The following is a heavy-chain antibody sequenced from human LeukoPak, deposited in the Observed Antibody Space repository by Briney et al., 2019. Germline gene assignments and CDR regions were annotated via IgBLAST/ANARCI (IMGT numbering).Heavy chain of an antibody. CDR3: ARHGTRIAAAAGDY. Sequence: SETLSLTCTVSGGSISSSSYSWGWIRQPPGKGLEWIGSIYYSGSTYYNPSLKSRVTISVDTSKNQFSLKLSSVTAADTAVYYCARHGTRIAAAAGDYWGQGTLVTVSS. CDR2: IYYSGST. V-gene: IGHV4-39*01. D-gene: IGHD6-13*01. CDR1: GGSISSSSYS. J-gene: IGHJ4*02.